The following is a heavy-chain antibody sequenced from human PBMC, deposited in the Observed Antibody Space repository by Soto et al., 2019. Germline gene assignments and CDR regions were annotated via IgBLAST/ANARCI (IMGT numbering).Heavy chain of an antibody. D-gene: IGHD5-12*01. Sequence: GGSLRLSCAASGFTFSSYAMHWVRQAPGKGLEWVAVISYDGSNKYYADSVKGRFTISRDNSKNTLYLQMNSLRAEDTAVYYCARDGALEAAVGVDIVATTHYYFDYWGQGTLVTVSS. CDR2: ISYDGSNK. V-gene: IGHV3-30-3*01. CDR3: ARDGALEAAVGVDIVATTHYYFDY. CDR1: GFTFSSYA. J-gene: IGHJ4*02.